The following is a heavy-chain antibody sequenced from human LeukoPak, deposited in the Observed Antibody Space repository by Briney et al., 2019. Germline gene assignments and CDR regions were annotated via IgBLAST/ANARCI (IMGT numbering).Heavy chain of an antibody. Sequence: PGGSLRLSCAASGFTFSSYSMNWVRQAPGKGLEWVSSISSSSSYIYYADSMKGRFTISRDNAKNSLYLQMNSLRAEDTAVYYCARAPDDSSSAYFDYWGQGTLVTVSS. CDR3: ARAPDDSSSAYFDY. V-gene: IGHV3-21*01. D-gene: IGHD6-6*01. CDR1: GFTFSSYS. J-gene: IGHJ4*02. CDR2: ISSSSSYI.